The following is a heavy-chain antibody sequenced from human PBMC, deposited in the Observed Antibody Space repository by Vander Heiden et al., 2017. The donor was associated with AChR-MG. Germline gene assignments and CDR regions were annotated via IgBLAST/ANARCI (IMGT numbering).Heavy chain of an antibody. J-gene: IGHJ6*02. CDR1: GGSISSGDYY. V-gene: IGHV4-30-4*01. CDR2: IYYSGST. Sequence: QVQLQESGPGLVKPSQTLSLTCTVSGGSISSGDYYWSWIRQPPGKGLEWIGYIYYSGSTYYNPSLKSRVTISVDTSKNQFSLKLSSVTAADTAVYYCARESSSSWYGPYYYGMDVWGQGTTVTVSS. CDR3: ARESSSSWYGPYYYGMDV. D-gene: IGHD6-13*01.